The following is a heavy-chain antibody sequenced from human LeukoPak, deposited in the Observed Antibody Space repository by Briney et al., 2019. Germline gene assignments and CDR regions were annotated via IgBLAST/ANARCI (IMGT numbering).Heavy chain of an antibody. V-gene: IGHV1-69*13. CDR1: GYTFTSYY. CDR3: ASSQVLGCGGDCYGFDY. J-gene: IGHJ4*02. Sequence: GASVKVSCKASGYTFTSYYMHWVRQAPGQGLEWMGGIIPIFGTANYAQKFQGRVTITADESTSTAYMELSSLRSEDTAVYYCASSQVLGCGGDCYGFDYWGQGTLVTVSS. CDR2: IIPIFGTA. D-gene: IGHD2-21*02.